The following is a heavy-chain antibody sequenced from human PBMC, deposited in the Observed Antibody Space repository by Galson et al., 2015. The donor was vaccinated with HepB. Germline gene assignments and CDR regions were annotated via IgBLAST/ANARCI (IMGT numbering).Heavy chain of an antibody. Sequence: SVKVSCKASGCTFTSYGISWVRQAPGQGLEWMGWISAYNGNTNYAQKLQGRVTMTTDTSTSTAYMELRSLRSDDTAVYYCARPRSWRSSSWVDYWGQGTLVTVSS. V-gene: IGHV1-18*01. J-gene: IGHJ4*02. CDR1: GCTFTSYG. D-gene: IGHD6-13*01. CDR3: ARPRSWRSSSWVDY. CDR2: ISAYNGNT.